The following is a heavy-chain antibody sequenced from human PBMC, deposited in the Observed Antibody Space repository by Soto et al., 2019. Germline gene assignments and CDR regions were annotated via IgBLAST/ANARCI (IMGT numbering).Heavy chain of an antibody. D-gene: IGHD6-6*01. Sequence: VPLVQSGAEVKKPGASVKVSCKASNETLTTYGISWVRQAPGQGLEWMGWVSGYNGHSSSAQKFQDRVIMTADASTNTAYMELRSLTPDDSAVYFCARDSSSSGYYYGMDVWGQGTTVTVSS. CDR3: ARDSSSSGYYYGMDV. J-gene: IGHJ6*02. V-gene: IGHV1-18*01. CDR2: VSGYNGHS. CDR1: NETLTTYG.